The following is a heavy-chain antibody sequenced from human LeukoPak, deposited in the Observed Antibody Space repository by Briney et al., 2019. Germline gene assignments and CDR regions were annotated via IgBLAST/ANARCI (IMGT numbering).Heavy chain of an antibody. CDR2: IKSKTDGGTT. Sequence: GGSLRLSCAASGXTFSNAWMTWVRQAPGKGLECVGRIKSKTDGGTTDYAAPVKGRFTISRDDSKNTLYLQMNSLKTEDTAVYYCTREAVTANGYFDYWGQGTLVTVSS. J-gene: IGHJ4*02. V-gene: IGHV3-15*01. CDR1: GXTFSNAW. CDR3: TREAVTANGYFDY. D-gene: IGHD2-21*02.